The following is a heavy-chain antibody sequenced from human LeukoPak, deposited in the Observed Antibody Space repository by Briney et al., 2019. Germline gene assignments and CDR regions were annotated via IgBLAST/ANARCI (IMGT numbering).Heavy chain of an antibody. J-gene: IGHJ3*02. CDR1: GGSISSYY. Sequence: SETLSLTCTVSGGSISSYYWSWIRQPPGKGLEWIGYIYYSGSTNYSPSLKSRVTISVDTSKNQFSLKLSSVTAADTAVYYCARDFAGSSDAFDIWGQGTMVTVPS. CDR2: IYYSGST. V-gene: IGHV4-59*01. CDR3: ARDFAGSSDAFDI. D-gene: IGHD1-14*01.